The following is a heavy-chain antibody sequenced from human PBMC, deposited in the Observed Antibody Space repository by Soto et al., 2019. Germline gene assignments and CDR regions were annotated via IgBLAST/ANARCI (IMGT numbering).Heavy chain of an antibody. CDR2: IWYDGSNK. CDR1: GFTFSSYA. Sequence: SLRLSCAASGFTFSSYAMSWVRQAPGKELEWVAVIWYDGSNKYYIDSVKGRFTISRDNSKSTLFLQMTSLRVEDTAVYYCARDRGYPDSFDIWGQGTMVTVSS. CDR3: ARDRGYPDSFDI. J-gene: IGHJ3*02. D-gene: IGHD3-10*01. V-gene: IGHV3-33*08.